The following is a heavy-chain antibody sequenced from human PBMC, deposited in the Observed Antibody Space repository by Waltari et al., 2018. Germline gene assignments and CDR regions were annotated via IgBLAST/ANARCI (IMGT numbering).Heavy chain of an antibody. J-gene: IGHJ4*02. CDR3: ARDDGYSYDYY. CDR1: GFTFSSYS. CDR2: ISSSSSYI. D-gene: IGHD5-18*01. V-gene: IGHV3-21*01. Sequence: EVQLVESGGGLVKPGGSLRLSCAASGFTFSSYSLNWVRQAPGKGVGVVSSISSSSSYIYYADSVKGRFTISRDNAKNSLYLQMNSLRAEDTAVYYCARDDGYSYDYYWGQGTLVTVSS.